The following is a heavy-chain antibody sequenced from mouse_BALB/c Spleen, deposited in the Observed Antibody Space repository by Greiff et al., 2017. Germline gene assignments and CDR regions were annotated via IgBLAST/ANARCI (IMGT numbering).Heavy chain of an antibody. CDR2: ISYDGSN. J-gene: IGHJ4*01. V-gene: IGHV3-6*02. CDR3: ARRGRLAMDY. Sequence: VQLQQSGPGLVKPSQSLSLTCSVTGYSITSGYYWNWIRQFPGNKLEWMGYISYDGSNNYNPSLKNRISITRDTSKNQFFLKLNSVTTEDTATYYCARRGRLAMDYWGQGTSVTVSS. D-gene: IGHD2-12*01. CDR1: GYSITSGYY.